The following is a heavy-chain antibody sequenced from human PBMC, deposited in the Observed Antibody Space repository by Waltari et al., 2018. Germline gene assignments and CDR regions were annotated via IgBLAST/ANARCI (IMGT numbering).Heavy chain of an antibody. D-gene: IGHD4-17*01. J-gene: IGHJ4*02. CDR3: ARLRDYGDEYYFDY. V-gene: IGHV4-39*07. CDR1: GGPISSSSYY. CDR2: SYYRWST. Sequence: QLQLQESGPGLVKPSETLSLTCTVSGGPISSSSYYWGWIRQPPGKGLEWIGSSYYRWSTYYSPSLKSRVTISVDTSKNQFSLKLSSVTAADTAVYYCARLRDYGDEYYFDYWGQGTLVTVSS.